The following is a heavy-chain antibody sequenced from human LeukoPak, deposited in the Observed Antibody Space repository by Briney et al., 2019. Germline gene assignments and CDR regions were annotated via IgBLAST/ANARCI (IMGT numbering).Heavy chain of an antibody. J-gene: IGHJ4*02. CDR3: ARDLSYYDSSGPMGIDY. Sequence: NSSETLSLTCTVSGGSISSGGYYWSWIRQPPGKGLEWIGYIYHSGSTYYNPSLKSRVTISVDTSKNQFSLRLSSVTAADTAVYYCARDLSYYDSSGPMGIDYWGQGTLVTVSS. V-gene: IGHV4-30-2*01. CDR2: IYHSGST. CDR1: GGSISSGGYY. D-gene: IGHD3-22*01.